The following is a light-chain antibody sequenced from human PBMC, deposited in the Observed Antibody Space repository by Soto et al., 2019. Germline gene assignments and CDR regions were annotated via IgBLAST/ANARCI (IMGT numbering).Light chain of an antibody. CDR3: QQHNSEPYT. Sequence: DSQMTQSPSSLAAPVGDIVSITCRASQGISYIVGWFQQKPGKAHTRLIYGASSLPGGVPSKFSGGGRATSLTHTLTGLQPEDLADYYCQQHNSEPYTFGQGTKLEIK. CDR1: QGISYI. V-gene: IGKV1-17*01. CDR2: GAS. J-gene: IGKJ2*01.